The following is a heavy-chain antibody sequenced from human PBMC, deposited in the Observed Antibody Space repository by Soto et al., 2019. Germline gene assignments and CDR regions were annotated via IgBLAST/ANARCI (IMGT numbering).Heavy chain of an antibody. CDR3: ARELGYCSSTSCYKGYYGMDV. CDR1: VFTFISYG. J-gene: IGHJ6*02. CDR2: IWYDGSNK. Sequence: GWSLRLSCASSVFTFISYGMHWVRQAPGKGLEWVAVIWYDGSNKYYADSVKGRFIISRDNSKNTLYLQMNSLRAEDTAVYYCARELGYCSSTSCYKGYYGMDVWGPGTTVTVSS. V-gene: IGHV3-33*01. D-gene: IGHD2-2*02.